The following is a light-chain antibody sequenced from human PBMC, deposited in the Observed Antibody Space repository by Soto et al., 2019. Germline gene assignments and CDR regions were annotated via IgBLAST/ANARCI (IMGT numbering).Light chain of an antibody. V-gene: IGKV3-20*01. CDR2: SAS. CDR3: HHFGSLPET. J-gene: IGKJ1*01. Sequence: VLTQSPGTLSLSPGERVTLSCRASQSVASSYLDWYQQKPGRAPRLLFYSASSRATGIPDRFSGSGSGTDFTLTISRLEPEDFAVYYCHHFGSLPETFGQGTNVE. CDR1: QSVASSY.